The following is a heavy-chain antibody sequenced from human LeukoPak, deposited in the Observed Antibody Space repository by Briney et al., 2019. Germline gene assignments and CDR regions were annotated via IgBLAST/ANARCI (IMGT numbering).Heavy chain of an antibody. CDR3: ARDYGDYINWFDP. J-gene: IGHJ5*02. D-gene: IGHD4-17*01. CDR2: IYYSGST. V-gene: IGHV4-59*01. CDR1: GGSISSYY. Sequence: SETLSLTCTVSGGSISSYYWSWIRQPPGKGLEWIGYIYYSGSTNYNPSLKSRVTISIDTSKNQFSLRLSSVTAADTAVYYCARDYGDYINWFDPWGQGTLVTVSS.